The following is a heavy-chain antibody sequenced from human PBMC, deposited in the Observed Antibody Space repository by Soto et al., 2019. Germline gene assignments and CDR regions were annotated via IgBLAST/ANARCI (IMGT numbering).Heavy chain of an antibody. CDR3: AHTKDSSGFLTS. CDR2: IHWNDDK. J-gene: IGHJ5*02. CDR1: GFSLSVYGVR. D-gene: IGHD3-22*01. Sequence: SGPTLVNPTQTLTLTCSFSGFSLSVYGVRVIWFRQPPGKTLEWLALIHWNDDKRYSPYLKSRLTITKDTSKNQVVLTLTNLDPLDTGTYFCAHTKDSSGFLTSWGQGILVTVSS. V-gene: IGHV2-5*01.